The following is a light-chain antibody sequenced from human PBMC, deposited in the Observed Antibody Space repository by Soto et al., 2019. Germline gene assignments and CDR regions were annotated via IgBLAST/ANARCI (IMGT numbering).Light chain of an antibody. V-gene: IGKV3-20*01. CDR1: QPFDTY. J-gene: IGKJ3*01. CDR3: HYYADSPGS. Sequence: EIVLTQSPGTLSLSPGDRATLSCRASQPFDTYLAWYQQKPGQAPRLLIYRVSTRATGIPDRFSGSGSVTDFTLTISRLEPEDFAVYFCHYYADSPGSFGPGTKVDIK. CDR2: RVS.